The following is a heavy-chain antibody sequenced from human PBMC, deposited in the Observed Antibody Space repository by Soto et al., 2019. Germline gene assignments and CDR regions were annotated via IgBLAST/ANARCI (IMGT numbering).Heavy chain of an antibody. Sequence: GASVKVSCKASGYTFTGYYMHWVRQAPGQGLEWMGWINPNSGGTNYAQKFQGRVTMTRDTSISTAYMELSRLRSDDTAVYYCARGATLNYDFWSGYYTDYYYGMDVWGQGPTVTVSS. J-gene: IGHJ6*02. V-gene: IGHV1-2*02. CDR1: GYTFTGYY. CDR2: INPNSGGT. CDR3: ARGATLNYDFWSGYYTDYYYGMDV. D-gene: IGHD3-3*01.